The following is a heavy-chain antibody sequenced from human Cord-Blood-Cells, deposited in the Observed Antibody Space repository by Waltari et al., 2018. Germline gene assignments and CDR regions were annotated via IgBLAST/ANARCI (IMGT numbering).Heavy chain of an antibody. Sequence: QVQLQASGPGLVKPSETLPLTCAVSGYSIRSGYYLGWIRQPPGKGLEWIGSIYHMGSTYYNPSLKSRVTTSVDTSKNQFSLKLSSVTAADTAVYYCARVDGGDSHWYFDLWGRGTLVTVSS. J-gene: IGHJ2*01. D-gene: IGHD2-21*01. V-gene: IGHV4-38-2*01. CDR2: IYHMGST. CDR1: GYSIRSGYY. CDR3: ARVDGGDSHWYFDL.